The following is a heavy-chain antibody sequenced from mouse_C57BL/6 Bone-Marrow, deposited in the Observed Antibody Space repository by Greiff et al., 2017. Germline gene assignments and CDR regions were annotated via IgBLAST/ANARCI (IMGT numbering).Heavy chain of an antibody. D-gene: IGHD3-2*02. CDR2: IYPRSGNT. CDR3: AKERLIYYFDY. CDR1: GYTFTSYG. Sequence: VQLQQSGAELARPGASVKLSCKASGYTFTSYGISWVKQRTGQGLEWIGEIYPRSGNTYYNEKFKGKATLTADKSSSTAYKELRSLTSEDSAVYFCAKERLIYYFDYWGQGTTLTVSS. V-gene: IGHV1-81*01. J-gene: IGHJ2*01.